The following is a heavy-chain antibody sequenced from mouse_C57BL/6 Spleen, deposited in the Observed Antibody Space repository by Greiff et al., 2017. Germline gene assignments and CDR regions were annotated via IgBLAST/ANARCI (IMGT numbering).Heavy chain of an antibody. CDR3: ARRGVVDWYFGV. V-gene: IGHV1-80*01. Sequence: QVQLQQSGAELVKPGASVKISCKASGYAFSSYWMNWVKQRPGKGLEWIGQVYPGDGDTNYNGKFKGKATLTAAKSSSTAYMQLSSLTSEDSAVYCCARRGVVDWYFGVWGTGTTVTVSS. CDR2: VYPGDGDT. CDR1: GYAFSSYW. D-gene: IGHD1-1*01. J-gene: IGHJ1*03.